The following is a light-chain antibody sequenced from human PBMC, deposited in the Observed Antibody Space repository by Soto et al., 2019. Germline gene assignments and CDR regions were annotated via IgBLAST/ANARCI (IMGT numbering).Light chain of an antibody. V-gene: IGLV2-14*01. CDR1: SSDVGGYNY. Sequence: QSALTQPASVSGSPGQSITISCTGTSSDVGGYNYDSWYQQHPGKAPNLIIFDVSNRPSGVSNRFSGSKSGNSASRTISGLQAEDEADYYCSSYTGSNTPVVFGGGTKVTVL. CDR3: SSYTGSNTPVV. CDR2: DVS. J-gene: IGLJ2*01.